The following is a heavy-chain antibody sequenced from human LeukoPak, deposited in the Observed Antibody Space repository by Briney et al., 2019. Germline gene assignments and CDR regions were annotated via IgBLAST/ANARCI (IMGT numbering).Heavy chain of an antibody. D-gene: IGHD2-15*01. CDR3: ARRMKYTAVAFDI. J-gene: IGHJ3*02. Sequence: SETLSLTCAVYGGSFSGYYWSWIRQPPGKGLEWIGYIYYSGSTNYNPSLKSRVTISVDTSKNQFSLKLSSVTAADTAVYYCARRMKYTAVAFDIWGQGTMVTVSS. CDR1: GGSFSGYY. CDR2: IYYSGST. V-gene: IGHV4-59*01.